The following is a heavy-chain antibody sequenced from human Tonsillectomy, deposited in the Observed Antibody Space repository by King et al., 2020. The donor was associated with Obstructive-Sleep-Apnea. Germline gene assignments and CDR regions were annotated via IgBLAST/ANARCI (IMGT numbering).Heavy chain of an antibody. CDR1: GYSFATYW. D-gene: IGHD5-12*01. J-gene: IGHJ4*02. CDR2: IYPGDSDT. Sequence: EGQLVQSGAEVKESGESLKISCKGSGYSFATYWIGWVRQMPGKGLEWMGIIYPGDSDTRYSPSFQGQVTISADKSFSTAYMQWSSLQASDTAMYYCARGYGRNYFDYWGQGTLVTVSS. V-gene: IGHV5-51*01. CDR3: ARGYGRNYFDY.